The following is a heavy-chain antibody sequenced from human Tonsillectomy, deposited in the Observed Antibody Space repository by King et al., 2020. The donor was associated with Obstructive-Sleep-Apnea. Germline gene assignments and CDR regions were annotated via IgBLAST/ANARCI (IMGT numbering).Heavy chain of an antibody. CDR2: VSYDGSNK. V-gene: IGHV3-30-3*01. CDR3: ARGDHYDSSDYRGAFDY. Sequence: VQLVESGGGVVQPGRSLRLSCAASGFSFSYYTMHWVRQAPGKGLEWVAVVSYDGSNKYYADSVKGRFTISRDNSKDTQFLEMNSLRVEDTAVYYCARGDHYDSSDYRGAFDYWGQGTLVTVSS. CDR1: GFSFSYYT. J-gene: IGHJ4*02. D-gene: IGHD3-22*01.